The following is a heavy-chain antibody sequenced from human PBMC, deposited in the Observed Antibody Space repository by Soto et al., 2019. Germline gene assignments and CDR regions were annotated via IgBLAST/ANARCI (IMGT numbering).Heavy chain of an antibody. V-gene: IGHV1-18*01. Sequence: ASVKVSCKASGYTFTSYGISWVRQAPGQGLEWMGWISAYNGNTNYAQKLQGRVTMTTDTSTSTAYMELRSLRSDDTAVYYCARGYCSSTSCTMGYYYHGMDVWGQGTTVTVSS. J-gene: IGHJ6*02. CDR1: GYTFTSYG. CDR3: ARGYCSSTSCTMGYYYHGMDV. CDR2: ISAYNGNT. D-gene: IGHD2-2*01.